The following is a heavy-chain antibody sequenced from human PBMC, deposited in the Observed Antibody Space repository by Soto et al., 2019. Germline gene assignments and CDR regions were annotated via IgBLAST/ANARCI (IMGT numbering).Heavy chain of an antibody. CDR3: ARGVVVGGDLAYYGIDV. CDR2: INAGNGKT. CDR1: RNYFTSDA. Sequence: QDQLVQSGAEVKKPGASVKVSCKASRNYFTSDALHWVRQAPGQRLEWMGWINAGNGKTKYSQSFQGRVTISRDTSASTVYMEMTSLRSEDTAVYYCARGVVVGGDLAYYGIDVWGRGTTVIVSS. V-gene: IGHV1-3*01. J-gene: IGHJ6*02. D-gene: IGHD3-22*01.